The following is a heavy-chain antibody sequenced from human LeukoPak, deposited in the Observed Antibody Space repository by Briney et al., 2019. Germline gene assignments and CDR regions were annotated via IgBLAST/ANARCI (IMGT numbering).Heavy chain of an antibody. CDR2: ISGSGSST. J-gene: IGHJ5*02. Sequence: GGSLRLSCAASGFTFSSYAMSWVRQAPGKGLEWVSGISGSGSSTYYADSVKGRFTISRDSSKSTLYLQTNSLRAEDTALYYCAKSHGLIVVVAATGSWGQGTLVTVSS. CDR1: GFTFSSYA. D-gene: IGHD2-15*01. CDR3: AKSHGLIVVVAATGS. V-gene: IGHV3-23*01.